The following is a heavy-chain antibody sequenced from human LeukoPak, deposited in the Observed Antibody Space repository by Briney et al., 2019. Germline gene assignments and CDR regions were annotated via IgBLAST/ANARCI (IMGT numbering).Heavy chain of an antibody. V-gene: IGHV5-51*01. D-gene: IGHD1-26*01. CDR3: ARVGVSSYGMDV. CDR1: GYSFTNSW. J-gene: IGHJ6*02. CDR2: IYPADSDT. Sequence: GESLKISCKGSGYSFTNSWIAWVRQMPGKGLEWMGIIYPADSDTRYSPSFQGQVTISADKSISTAYLQCSSLKAPDTAMYFCARVGVSSYGMDVWGQGTTVTVSS.